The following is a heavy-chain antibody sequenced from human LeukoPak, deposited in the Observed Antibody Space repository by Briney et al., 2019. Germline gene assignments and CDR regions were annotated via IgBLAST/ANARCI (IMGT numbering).Heavy chain of an antibody. Sequence: GGSLRLSCAASGFTFSDYYMSWIRQAPGKGLEWVSYISSSGSTIYYADSVKGRFTISRDNAKNSLYLQMNSLRAEDTAVYYCARYIMTTVTTFDYWGQGNLVTVSS. CDR2: ISSSGSTI. D-gene: IGHD4-11*01. V-gene: IGHV3-11*04. CDR3: ARYIMTTVTTFDY. CDR1: GFTFSDYY. J-gene: IGHJ4*02.